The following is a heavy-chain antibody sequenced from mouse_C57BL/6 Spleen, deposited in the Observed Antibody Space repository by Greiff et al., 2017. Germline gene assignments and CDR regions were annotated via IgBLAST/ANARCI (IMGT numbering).Heavy chain of an antibody. CDR3: ARRGGMVTLDY. J-gene: IGHJ2*01. CDR1: GYTFTDYY. V-gene: IGHV1-19*01. CDR2: INPYNGGT. D-gene: IGHD2-3*01. Sequence: EVQLQQSGPVLVKPGASVKMSCKASGYTFTDYYMNWVKQSPGKSLEWIGVINPYNGGTSYNQKFKGKATLTVDKSSSTAYMELNSLTSEDSAVYYGARRGGMVTLDYWGQGTTLTVSA.